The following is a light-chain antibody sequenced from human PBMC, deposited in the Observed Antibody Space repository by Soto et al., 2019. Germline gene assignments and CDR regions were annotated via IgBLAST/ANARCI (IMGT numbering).Light chain of an antibody. V-gene: IGKV3-20*01. CDR3: HQYATDPLT. CDR1: QSVGRDY. J-gene: IGKJ4*01. Sequence: EIVLTQSPGTLSLSPGDRATLSCRASQSVGRDYLAWFQHKAGQAPRLLVHGASNRATDIPDRFSGSGSGTDFTLTITRLEPEDFAVYYCHQYATDPLTFGGGTKVEI. CDR2: GAS.